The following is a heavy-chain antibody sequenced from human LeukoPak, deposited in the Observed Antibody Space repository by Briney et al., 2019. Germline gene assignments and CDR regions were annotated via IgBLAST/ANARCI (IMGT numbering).Heavy chain of an antibody. CDR1: GYTFTSYI. V-gene: IGHV1-18*01. CDR3: ARDRDVVGATSPSYYYYMDV. J-gene: IGHJ6*03. D-gene: IGHD1-26*01. Sequence: ASVHVSCKASGYTFTSYIISWVGPAPRQGVEWMGWICAYNGNTNYAQKLQGRFTMTTDTSTSTAYMEPSSLRSDDTAVYYCARDRDVVGATSPSYYYYMDVWGKGTTVTVSS. CDR2: ICAYNGNT.